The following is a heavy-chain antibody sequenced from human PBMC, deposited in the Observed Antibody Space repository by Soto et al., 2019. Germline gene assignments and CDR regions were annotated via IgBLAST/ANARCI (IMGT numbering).Heavy chain of an antibody. J-gene: IGHJ6*02. CDR2: IIPFFGTS. D-gene: IGHD1-26*01. CDR3: ARVGHITNYGMDV. Sequence: QVQLVQSGAEVKKPGSSVKVSCEASGGTFSSYPINWVRQAPGQGLESLGGIIPFFGTSNYAQKFQGRVTMTADDSTSTAYMELRSLRSEDTAVYYCARVGHITNYGMDVWGQGTTVTVS. CDR1: GGTFSSYP. V-gene: IGHV1-69*01.